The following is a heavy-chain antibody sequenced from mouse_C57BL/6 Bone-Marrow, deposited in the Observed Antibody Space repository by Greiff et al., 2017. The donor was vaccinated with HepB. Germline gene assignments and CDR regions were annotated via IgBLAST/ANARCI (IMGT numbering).Heavy chain of an antibody. CDR2: INPNNGGT. CDR3: ARGGRGLRRRDWYFDV. D-gene: IGHD2-4*01. V-gene: IGHV1-18*01. J-gene: IGHJ1*03. Sequence: EVQLQQSGPELVKPGASVKIPCKASGYTFTDYNMDWVKQSHGKSLEWIGDINPNNGGTTYNQKFKGKATLTVDKSSSTAYMELRSLTSEDTAVYYCARGGRGLRRRDWYFDVWGTGTTVTVSS. CDR1: GYTFTDYN.